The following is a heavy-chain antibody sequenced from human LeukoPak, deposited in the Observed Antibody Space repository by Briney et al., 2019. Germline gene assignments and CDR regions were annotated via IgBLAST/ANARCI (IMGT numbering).Heavy chain of an antibody. CDR1: GYTFTSYG. J-gene: IGHJ6*02. CDR2: ISAYNGNT. Sequence: ASVKVSCKASGYTFTSYGISWVRQAPGQGLEWMGWISAYNGNTNYAQRLQGRVTMTTDTSTSTAYMELRSLRSDDTAVYYCAREGLVVVPAAISATPRYYYYGMDVWGQGTTVTVSS. V-gene: IGHV1-18*01. D-gene: IGHD2-2*01. CDR3: AREGLVVVPAAISATPRYYYYGMDV.